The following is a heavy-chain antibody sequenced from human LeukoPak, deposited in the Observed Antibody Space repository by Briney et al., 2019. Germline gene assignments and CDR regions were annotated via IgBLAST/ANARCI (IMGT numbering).Heavy chain of an antibody. J-gene: IGHJ4*02. CDR3: ARDSDWLLFDY. V-gene: IGHV3-74*01. CDR2: IHREGTTT. D-gene: IGHD3-9*01. Sequence: GGSLRLSCAASGFTFSAYWMHWVRHVPGKGLVWVSRIHREGTTTIYADSVKGRFTIPRDNGKNTLYLHMNSLRADDTAVYYCARDSDWLLFDYWGQGTLVTVSS. CDR1: GFTFSAYW.